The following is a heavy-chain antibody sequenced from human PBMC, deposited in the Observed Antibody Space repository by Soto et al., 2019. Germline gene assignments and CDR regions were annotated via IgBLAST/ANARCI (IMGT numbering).Heavy chain of an antibody. D-gene: IGHD2-15*01. CDR1: GGSITTGGYY. CDR2: RYYSEST. Sequence: SETLSLTCTVSGGSITTGGYYWSWIRQLPGKGLEWIGHRYYSESTYCNPSLKSRVSISLDTSKNQFSLKLSFVTAADTAMYYCARTKCSGGSCYSWSLDYWGQGTPVTVSS. J-gene: IGHJ4*02. V-gene: IGHV4-31*03. CDR3: ARTKCSGGSCYSWSLDY.